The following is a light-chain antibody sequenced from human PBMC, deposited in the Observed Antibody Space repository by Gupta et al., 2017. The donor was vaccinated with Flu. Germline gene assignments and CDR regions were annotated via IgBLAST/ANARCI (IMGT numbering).Light chain of an antibody. CDR2: AAS. V-gene: IGKV1-8*01. J-gene: IGKJ2*01. CDR1: QGISSF. CDR3: QQYDDYPYT. Sequence: AIRMTQSPSSFSASTGDRVTITCRASQGISSFLAWYQQKPGKAPKLLISAASTLQTGVPSRFSGSGSGTDFTLIISCLQSEDFATYYCQQYDDYPYTFGQGTKLEIK.